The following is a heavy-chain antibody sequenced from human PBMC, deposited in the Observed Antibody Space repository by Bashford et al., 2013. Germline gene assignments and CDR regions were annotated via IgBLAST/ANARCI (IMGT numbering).Heavy chain of an antibody. CDR3: ARVGSSWSDAFDI. J-gene: IGHJ3*02. CDR1: GFTFSSYG. Sequence: GGPVRLSCAASGFTFSSYGMHWVRQAPGKGLEWVANIKQDGSEKYYVDSVKGRFTISRDNAKNSLYLQMNSLRAEDTAVYYCARVGSSWSDAFDIWGQGTMVTVSS. CDR2: IKQDGSEK. D-gene: IGHD6-13*01. V-gene: IGHV3-7*04.